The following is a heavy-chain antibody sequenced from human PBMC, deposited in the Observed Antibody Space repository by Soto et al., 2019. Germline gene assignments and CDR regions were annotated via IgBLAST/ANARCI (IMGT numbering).Heavy chain of an antibody. CDR3: SGSYSYYGMDV. CDR2: INAGNGNT. D-gene: IGHD3-10*01. CDR1: GYTFTSYA. V-gene: IGHV1-3*05. Sequence: QVQLAQSGAEEKKPGASVKVSCKASGYTFTSYAMHWVRQAPGQRLEWMGWINAGNGNTKYSQKFQGRVTITRDTSASTAYMELSSLRSEDTAVYYCSGSYSYYGMDVWGQGTTVTVSS. J-gene: IGHJ6*02.